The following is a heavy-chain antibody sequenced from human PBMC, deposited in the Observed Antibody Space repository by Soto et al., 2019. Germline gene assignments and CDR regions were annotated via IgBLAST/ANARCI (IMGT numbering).Heavy chain of an antibody. CDR2: IYYSGST. D-gene: IGHD3-22*01. V-gene: IGHV4-59*01. J-gene: IGHJ4*02. Sequence: SETLSLTCTVSGGSISTYYWSWIRQPPGKGLEWIGYIYYSGSTNYNPSLKSRVTISVDTSKNQFSLKLSSVTAADTAVYYCARSPLVDYDSGGYYPQHFDYWGQGTLVTVSS. CDR1: GGSISTYY. CDR3: ARSPLVDYDSGGYYPQHFDY.